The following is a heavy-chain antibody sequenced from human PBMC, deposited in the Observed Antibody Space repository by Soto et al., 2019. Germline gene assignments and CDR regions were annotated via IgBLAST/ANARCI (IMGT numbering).Heavy chain of an antibody. D-gene: IGHD2-15*01. V-gene: IGHV4-34*01. Sequence: PSETLSLTCAVYGGSFSGYYWSWIRQPPGKGLEWIGYINHSGSTNYNPSLKSRVTISVDTSKNQFSLKLSSVTAADTAVYYCARVPGYCSGGSCAEPFDYWGQGTLVTVSS. CDR2: INHSGST. CDR1: GGSFSGYY. CDR3: ARVPGYCSGGSCAEPFDY. J-gene: IGHJ4*02.